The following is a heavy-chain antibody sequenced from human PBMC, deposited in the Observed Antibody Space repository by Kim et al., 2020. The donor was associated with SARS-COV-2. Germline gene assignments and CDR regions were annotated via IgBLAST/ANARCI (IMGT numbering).Heavy chain of an antibody. D-gene: IGHD2-2*01. Sequence: GGSLRLSCAASGFTFSSYAMHWVRQAPGKGLEWVAVISYDGSNKYYADSVKGRFTISRDNSKNTLYLQMNSLRAEDTAVYYCARVGPASAFDIWGQGTMVTVSS. CDR1: GFTFSSYA. J-gene: IGHJ3*02. V-gene: IGHV3-30*04. CDR2: ISYDGSNK. CDR3: ARVGPASAFDI.